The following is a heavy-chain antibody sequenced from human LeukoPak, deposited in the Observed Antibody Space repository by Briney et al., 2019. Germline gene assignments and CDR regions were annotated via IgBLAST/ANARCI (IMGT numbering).Heavy chain of an antibody. CDR3: AGIRGYCSSTSCPTGTTDY. V-gene: IGHV4-34*01. D-gene: IGHD2-2*01. CDR1: GGSFSGYY. Sequence: SETLSLTCTVYGGSFSGYYWSWIRQPPGKGLEWIGEINHSGSTNYNPSLKSRVTISVDTSKNQFSLKLSSVTAADTAVYYCAGIRGYCSSTSCPTGTTDYWGQGTLVTVSS. J-gene: IGHJ4*02. CDR2: INHSGST.